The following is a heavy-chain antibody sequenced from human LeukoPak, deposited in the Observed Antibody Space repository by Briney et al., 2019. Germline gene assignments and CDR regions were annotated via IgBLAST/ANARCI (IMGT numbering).Heavy chain of an antibody. J-gene: IGHJ5*01. CDR3: ARASGSYWWFDS. D-gene: IGHD1-26*01. V-gene: IGHV1-18*01. CDR2: ISAYNGNT. CDR1: GYTFTSYA. Sequence: ASVKVSCKASGYTFTSYAMNWVRQAPGQGLEWMGWISAYNGNTNYAQKLQGRVTMTRDTSISTVYMELSRLRSDDTAVYYCARASGSYWWFDSWGQGTLVTVSS.